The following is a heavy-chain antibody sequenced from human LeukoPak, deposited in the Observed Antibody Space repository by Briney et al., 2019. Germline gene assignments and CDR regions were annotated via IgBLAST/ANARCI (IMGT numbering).Heavy chain of an antibody. CDR1: GGSFSGYY. Sequence: PSETLSLTCAVYGGSFSGYYWSWIRQPPGKGLEWIGEINHSGSTNYNPSLKSRVTISEDTSKNQFSLKLSSVTAADTAVYYCARVPYCGGDCYSPHFDYWGQGTLVTVSS. CDR3: ARVPYCGGDCYSPHFDY. CDR2: INHSGST. D-gene: IGHD2-21*02. V-gene: IGHV4-34*01. J-gene: IGHJ4*02.